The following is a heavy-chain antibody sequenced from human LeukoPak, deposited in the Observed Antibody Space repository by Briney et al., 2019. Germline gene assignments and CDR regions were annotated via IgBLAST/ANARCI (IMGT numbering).Heavy chain of an antibody. Sequence: SETLSLTCTVSGGSISSGSYYWSWIRQPAGKGLEWIGRIYTSGSTNYNPSLKSRVTISVATSKNQFSLKLSSVTAADTAVYYSARSGGFGVVSPFDYWGQGTLVTVSS. D-gene: IGHD3-3*01. J-gene: IGHJ4*02. CDR3: ARSGGFGVVSPFDY. V-gene: IGHV4-61*02. CDR1: GGSISSGSYY. CDR2: IYTSGST.